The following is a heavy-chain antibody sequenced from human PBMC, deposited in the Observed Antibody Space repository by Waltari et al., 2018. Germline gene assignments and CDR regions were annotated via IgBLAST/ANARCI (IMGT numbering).Heavy chain of an antibody. CDR2: ILHDGSNK. J-gene: IGHJ4*02. V-gene: IGHV3-30*01. CDR3: ARDRQSGGFRYDY. CDR1: GFTFSTYA. D-gene: IGHD1-1*01. Sequence: QVQLVESGGGVVQPGRSLSLSCAASGFTFSTYALPWVSQAPGKGLEWVAVILHDGSNKYYADSVKGRFTISRDNSKNTLYLQMNSLRAEDTATYFCARDRQSGGFRYDYWGQGTLVTVSS.